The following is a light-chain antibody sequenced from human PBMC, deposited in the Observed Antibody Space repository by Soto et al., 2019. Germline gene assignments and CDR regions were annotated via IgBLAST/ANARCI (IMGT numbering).Light chain of an antibody. CDR2: EVN. CDR3: SAYAGSSNV. J-gene: IGLJ1*01. V-gene: IGLV2-8*01. Sequence: QSALTQPPSASGSPGQSVAISCTGTSSDVGGYNYVSWYQQHPGKASKLMIYEVNKRPSGVPDRFSGSKSGNTASLTVSGLQGKDEADYYCSAYAGSSNVFGSGTKVTV. CDR1: SSDVGGYNY.